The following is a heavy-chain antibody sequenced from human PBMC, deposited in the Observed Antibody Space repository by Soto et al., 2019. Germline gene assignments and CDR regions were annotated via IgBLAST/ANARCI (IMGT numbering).Heavy chain of an antibody. V-gene: IGHV3-74*01. Sequence: GGSLRLSCAASGFTFSSYWMHWVRQAPGKGLVWVSRINSDGSSTNYADSVKGRFTISRDNAKNTLYLQMNSLRAEDTAVYYCARDHHRYSGYDYVDYWGQGTLVTVLL. CDR2: INSDGSST. CDR3: ARDHHRYSGYDYVDY. J-gene: IGHJ4*02. D-gene: IGHD5-12*01. CDR1: GFTFSSYW.